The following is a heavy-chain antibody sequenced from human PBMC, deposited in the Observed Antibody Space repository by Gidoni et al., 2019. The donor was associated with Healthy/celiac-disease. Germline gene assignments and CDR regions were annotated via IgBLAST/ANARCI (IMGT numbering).Heavy chain of an antibody. J-gene: IGHJ3*02. D-gene: IGHD3-3*01. CDR2: IYWDDDK. V-gene: IGHV2-5*02. Sequence: QITLKESGPTLVKPTQTLTLTCTFSGFSLRTSGVGVGWIRQPPGKALEWLALIYWDDDKRYSPSLKSRLTITKDTSKNQVVLTMTNMDPVDTATYYCAHRLSAYDFWSGYFTIHDAFDIWGQGTMVTVSS. CDR1: GFSLRTSGVG. CDR3: AHRLSAYDFWSGYFTIHDAFDI.